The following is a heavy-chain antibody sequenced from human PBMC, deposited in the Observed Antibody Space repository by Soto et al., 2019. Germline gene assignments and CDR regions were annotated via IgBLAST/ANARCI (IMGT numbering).Heavy chain of an antibody. CDR2: ISYDGNSK. J-gene: IGHJ4*02. CDR3: ARSYCGDDCALDH. CDR1: GFIFSNYV. Sequence: QVQLVESGGGVVQPGRSLRLSCAASGFIFSNYVMHWVRQAPGKGLEWVAVISYDGNSKHYADSVKGRFTISRDNSKSTLYVQMNSRRAEDTAVYYCARSYCGDDCALDHWGQGTLVTVSS. D-gene: IGHD2-21*02. V-gene: IGHV3-30-3*01.